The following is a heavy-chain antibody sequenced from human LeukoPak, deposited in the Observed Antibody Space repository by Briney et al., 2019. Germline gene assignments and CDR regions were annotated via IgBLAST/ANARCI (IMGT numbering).Heavy chain of an antibody. Sequence: PSETLSLTCAVSGGSISSSNWWSWVRQPPGKGLEWIGEIYHSGSTNYNPSLKSRVTISVDRSKNQFSLKLSSVTAADTAVYYCANAVYGDYGDYYMDVWGKGTTVTVSS. D-gene: IGHD4-17*01. CDR2: IYHSGST. V-gene: IGHV4-4*02. CDR1: GGSISSSNW. J-gene: IGHJ6*03. CDR3: ANAVYGDYGDYYMDV.